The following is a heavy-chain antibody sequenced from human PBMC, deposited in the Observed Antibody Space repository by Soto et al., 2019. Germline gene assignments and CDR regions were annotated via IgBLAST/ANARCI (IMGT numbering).Heavy chain of an antibody. D-gene: IGHD1-7*01. CDR2: VYYSGGA. V-gene: IGHV4-59*12. J-gene: IGHJ3*02. Sequence: PSETLSLTCTVSGGSISGYYWSWIRQPPGKGLEWIGNVYYSGGAKYNPSLKSRVTMSVDTSKNQFSLKLSSVTAADTAVYYCARDGEAELELRDDAFDIWGQGTMVTVSS. CDR1: GGSISGYY. CDR3: ARDGEAELELRDDAFDI.